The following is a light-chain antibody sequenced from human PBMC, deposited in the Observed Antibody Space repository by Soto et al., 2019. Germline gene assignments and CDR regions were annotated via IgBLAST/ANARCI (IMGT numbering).Light chain of an antibody. J-gene: IGLJ1*01. V-gene: IGLV2-14*03. CDR1: SSDVGGYNY. CDR2: DVS. Sequence: ALTQPASVSGSPGQSITISCTGTSSDVGGYNYVSWYQHHPGKVPQLMIYDVSNRPSGVSNRFSGSKSGNTASLTISGLQAEDEADYYCSSYTSGNTYVFGTGTKVTVL. CDR3: SSYTSGNTYV.